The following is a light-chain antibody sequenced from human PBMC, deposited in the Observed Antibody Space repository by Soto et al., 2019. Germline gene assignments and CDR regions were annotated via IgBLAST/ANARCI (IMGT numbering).Light chain of an antibody. Sequence: DIQMTQSPSSLSASVGDRVTITCRASRGIRNDLGWYQQKAGKAPKRLIYAASTLQGGVPSRFSGSGSGTEFTLTISSLQPEDFATYYCLQHNSYTRTFGQGTKVEIK. CDR2: AAS. V-gene: IGKV1-17*01. J-gene: IGKJ1*01. CDR1: RGIRND. CDR3: LQHNSYTRT.